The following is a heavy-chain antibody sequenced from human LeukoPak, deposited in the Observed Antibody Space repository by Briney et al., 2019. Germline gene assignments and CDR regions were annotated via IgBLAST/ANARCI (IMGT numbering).Heavy chain of an antibody. V-gene: IGHV3-21*01. D-gene: IGHD2-15*01. CDR3: ARRPGGLLPHFDY. CDR1: GFTFSSYS. Sequence: PGGSLRLSCAASGFTFSSYSMNLVRQAPGKGLEWVSSISSSSSYIYYADSVKGRFTISRDNAKNSLYLQMNSPRAEDTAVYYCARRPGGLLPHFDYWGQGTLVTVSS. J-gene: IGHJ4*02. CDR2: ISSSSSYI.